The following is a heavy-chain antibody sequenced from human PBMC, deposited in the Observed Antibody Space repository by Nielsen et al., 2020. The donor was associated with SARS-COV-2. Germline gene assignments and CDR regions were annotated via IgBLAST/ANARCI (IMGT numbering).Heavy chain of an antibody. CDR3: ARARGDWFDY. V-gene: IGHV4-59*01. CDR2: IYYSGST. D-gene: IGHD2-21*01. Sequence: WIRQPPGKGLEWIGYIYYSGSTNYNPSLKSRVTISLDTSKNQFSLKLNSVTAAGTAVYYCARARGDWFDYWGQGTLVTVSS. J-gene: IGHJ4*02.